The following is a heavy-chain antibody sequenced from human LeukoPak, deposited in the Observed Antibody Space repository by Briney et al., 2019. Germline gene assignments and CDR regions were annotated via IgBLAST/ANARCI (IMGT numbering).Heavy chain of an antibody. D-gene: IGHD2-21*01. V-gene: IGHV4-31*03. J-gene: IGHJ4*02. CDR2: IYYSGST. CDR3: AGGPGGDYFDY. Sequence: PSETLSLTCTVSGGSISSGGYYWSWIRQHPGKGLEWIGYIYYSGSTYYNPSLKSRVAISVDTSKNQFSLKLSSVTAADTAVYYCAGGPGGDYFDYWGQGTLVTVSS. CDR1: GGSISSGGYY.